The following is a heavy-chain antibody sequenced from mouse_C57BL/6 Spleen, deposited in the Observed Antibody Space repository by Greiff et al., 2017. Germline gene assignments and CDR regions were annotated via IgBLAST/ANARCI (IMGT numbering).Heavy chain of an antibody. J-gene: IGHJ4*01. D-gene: IGHD1-1*01. Sequence: EVKLVESGGGLVQPGGSMKLSCAASGFTFSDAWMDWVRQSPEKGLEWVAEIRNKANNNATYYAESVKGRFTISRDDSKSSVYLQMNSLRAEDTGIYYCTSSYYYGSSPYAMDYWGQGTSVTVSS. CDR2: IRNKANNNAT. V-gene: IGHV6-6*01. CDR1: GFTFSDAW. CDR3: TSSYYYGSSPYAMDY.